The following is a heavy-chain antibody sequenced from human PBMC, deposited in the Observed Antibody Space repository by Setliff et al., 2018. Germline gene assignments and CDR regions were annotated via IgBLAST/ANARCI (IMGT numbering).Heavy chain of an antibody. CDR1: GFTFKDYS. D-gene: IGHD4-17*01. CDR2: VIQGGSG. J-gene: IGHJ4*02. V-gene: IGHV3-23*01. CDR3: AKDTVNDGFWDFDS. Sequence: GGSLRLSCAASGFTFKDYSMVWVRQVPGKGLEWVAGVIQGGSGVYADSVKGRFIISRDNSKNSCFLQMNNLRVEDTATHYCAKDTVNDGFWDFDSWGQGIVVTVSS.